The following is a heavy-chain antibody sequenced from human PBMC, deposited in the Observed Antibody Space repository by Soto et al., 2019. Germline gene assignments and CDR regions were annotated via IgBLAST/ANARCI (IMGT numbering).Heavy chain of an antibody. Sequence: ASVKVSCKASGYTFTSYAMHWVRQAPGQRLEWMGWINAGNGNTKYSQKFQGRVTITRDTSASTAYMELSSLRSEDTAVYYCARDRRFLEWKDDGMDVWGQGTTVTV. CDR2: INAGNGNT. D-gene: IGHD3-3*01. CDR3: ARDRRFLEWKDDGMDV. CDR1: GYTFTSYA. V-gene: IGHV1-3*01. J-gene: IGHJ6*02.